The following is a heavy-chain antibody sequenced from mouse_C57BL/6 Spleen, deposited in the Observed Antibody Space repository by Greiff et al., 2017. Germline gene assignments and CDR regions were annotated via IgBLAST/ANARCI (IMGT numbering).Heavy chain of an antibody. Sequence: VQLKESGPELVKPGASVKISCKASGYSFTDYNMNWVKQSNGKSLEWIGVINPNYGTTSYNQKFKGKATLTVDQSSSTAYMQLNSLTSEDSAVYYCARSITTVVATEDAMDYWGQGTSVTVSS. CDR3: ARSITTVVATEDAMDY. CDR1: GYSFTDYN. V-gene: IGHV1-39*01. J-gene: IGHJ4*01. D-gene: IGHD1-1*01. CDR2: INPNYGTT.